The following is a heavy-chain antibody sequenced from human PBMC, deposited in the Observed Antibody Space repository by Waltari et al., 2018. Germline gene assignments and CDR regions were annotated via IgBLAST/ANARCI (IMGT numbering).Heavy chain of an antibody. CDR2: IDPSDSYT. Sequence: EVQLVQSGTEVKEPGDSLRISCKASGYSFTNSWINWVRQMPGKGLEWMGRIDPSDSYTHYSPSFQGHVTISADNAINTAYLQWSSLKASDTAMYYCARAYCSEGVCYLIALDYWGQGTLVTVSS. CDR1: GYSFTNSW. CDR3: ARAYCSEGVCYLIALDY. D-gene: IGHD2-8*01. V-gene: IGHV5-10-1*03. J-gene: IGHJ4*02.